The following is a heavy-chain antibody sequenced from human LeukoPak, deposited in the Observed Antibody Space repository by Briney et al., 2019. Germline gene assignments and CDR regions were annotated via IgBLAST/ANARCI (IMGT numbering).Heavy chain of an antibody. CDR3: ARTTAWFGEFASWFDT. Sequence: ASVKVSFKTSGFVFTSYGFSWVGQAPGQGLDWMGWISAYSANTKYAQKFQGRVTMTEDTSTSTVYMELRSLRSDDTAIYYCARTTAWFGEFASWFDTWGQGALVTVSS. D-gene: IGHD3-10*01. V-gene: IGHV1-18*01. CDR2: ISAYSANT. CDR1: GFVFTSYG. J-gene: IGHJ5*02.